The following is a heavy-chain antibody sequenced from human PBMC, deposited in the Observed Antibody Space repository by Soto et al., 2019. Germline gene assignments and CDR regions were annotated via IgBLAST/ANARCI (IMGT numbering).Heavy chain of an antibody. J-gene: IGHJ6*02. CDR3: AKDRKRMDV. CDR1: GFTFSSYG. CDR2: ITPSSAST. V-gene: IGHV3-23*01. Sequence: PGGSLRLSCAASGFTFSSYGMSWVRQAPGKGLEWVSVITPSSASTFYADSVKGRFTISRDNSKNMLYLQMNRLRAEDTAVYYCAKDRKRMDVWGQGTTVTVSS.